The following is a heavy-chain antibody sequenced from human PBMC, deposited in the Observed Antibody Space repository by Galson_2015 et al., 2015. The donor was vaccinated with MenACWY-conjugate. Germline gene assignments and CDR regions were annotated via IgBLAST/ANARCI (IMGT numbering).Heavy chain of an antibody. CDR2: IYSGGST. Sequence: SLRLSCAASGFTVSSNYMSWVRQAPGKGLEWVSVIYSGGSTYYADSVKGRFTISRDNSKNTLYLQMNSLRAEDTAVYYCARLLYYDILNRDYGMDVWGQGTTVTVSS. V-gene: IGHV3-66*04. CDR1: GFTVSSNY. CDR3: ARLLYYDILNRDYGMDV. D-gene: IGHD3-9*01. J-gene: IGHJ6*02.